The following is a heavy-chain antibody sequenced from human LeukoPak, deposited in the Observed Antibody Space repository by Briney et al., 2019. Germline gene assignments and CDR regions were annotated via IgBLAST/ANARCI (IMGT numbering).Heavy chain of an antibody. J-gene: IGHJ4*02. CDR2: IYYSGST. D-gene: IGHD3-10*01. CDR3: ARLSHYYGSGALDY. CDR1: GGSISSHF. Sequence: RSSETLSLTCTVSGGSISSHFWSWIRQPPGKGLEWIGYIYYSGSTNYNPSLKSRVTISVDTSKNQFSLKLSSVTAADTAVYYCARLSHYYGSGALDYWGQGTLVTVSS. V-gene: IGHV4-59*08.